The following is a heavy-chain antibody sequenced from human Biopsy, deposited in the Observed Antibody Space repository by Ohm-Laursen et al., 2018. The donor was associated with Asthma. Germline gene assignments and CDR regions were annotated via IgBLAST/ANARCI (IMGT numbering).Heavy chain of an antibody. V-gene: IGHV3-30*03. CDR3: ARQSGQDYGDSSGFDI. CDR2: VSSDGHNK. D-gene: IGHD3-22*01. Sequence: SLRLSCAATGFVFSQCGMHWVRQGPGKGLEWVALVSSDGHNKYYEDSVKGRFTISRDNSRNRLYLQINRLTVEDSAVYFCARQSGQDYGDSSGFDIWGQGAKVAVSS. J-gene: IGHJ3*02. CDR1: GFVFSQCG.